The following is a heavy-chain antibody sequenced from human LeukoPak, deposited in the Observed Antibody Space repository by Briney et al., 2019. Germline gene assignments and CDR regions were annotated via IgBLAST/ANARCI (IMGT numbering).Heavy chain of an antibody. D-gene: IGHD6-6*01. J-gene: IGHJ4*02. CDR2: IGSNRKSI. V-gene: IGHV3-48*01. Sequence: PGGSLRLSCTASGFIFSNCGMNWVRQAPGKGLEWVAYIGSNRKSIDYADSVKGRFTISRDNAQNSLFLQMNSLRAEDTAVYYCARGGAARPDYWGQGTMVTVSS. CDR1: GFIFSNCG. CDR3: ARGGAARPDY.